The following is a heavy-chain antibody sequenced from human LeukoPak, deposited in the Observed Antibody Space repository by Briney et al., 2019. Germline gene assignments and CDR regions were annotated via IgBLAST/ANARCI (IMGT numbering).Heavy chain of an antibody. V-gene: IGHV5-51*01. J-gene: IGHJ4*02. CDR2: IYPGESDT. CDR1: GYSFTRSW. Sequence: GESLKISCKGSGYSFTRSWIGWVRQMPGKGLEWMGIIYPGESDTRYSPSFQDQVTISADKSISTAYLQWSSLKASDTAMYYCALYSDTYYFDHWGQGTLVTVPS. D-gene: IGHD1-26*01. CDR3: ALYSDTYYFDH.